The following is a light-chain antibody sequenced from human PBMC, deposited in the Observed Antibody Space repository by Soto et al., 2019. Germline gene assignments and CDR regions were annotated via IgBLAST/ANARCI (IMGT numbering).Light chain of an antibody. CDR1: SSDFGDYDY. V-gene: IGLV2-14*01. Sequence: QSVLTQPASVSGSPGQSITISCTGTSSDFGDYDYVSWYLQHPGKVPKLMIYEVSNRPLGVSNRFSGSKSGNTASLTISGLQAEDEADYYCSSYTGSSTLVFGTGTKVTVL. CDR2: EVS. CDR3: SSYTGSSTLV. J-gene: IGLJ1*01.